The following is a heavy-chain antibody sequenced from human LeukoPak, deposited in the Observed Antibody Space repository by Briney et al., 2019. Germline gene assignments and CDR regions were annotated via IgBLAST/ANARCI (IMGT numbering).Heavy chain of an antibody. CDR2: IYYSGST. D-gene: IGHD5-24*01. CDR1: GGSISSSSYY. J-gene: IGHJ4*02. V-gene: IGHV4-39*07. CDR3: ARGGGDVYNVFDY. Sequence: PSETLSLTCTVSGGSISSSSYYWGWIRQPPGKGLEWIGSIYYSGSTYYNPSLKSRVTISVDTSKNQFSLKLSSVSAADTAVYYCARGGGDVYNVFDYWGQGTLVTVSS.